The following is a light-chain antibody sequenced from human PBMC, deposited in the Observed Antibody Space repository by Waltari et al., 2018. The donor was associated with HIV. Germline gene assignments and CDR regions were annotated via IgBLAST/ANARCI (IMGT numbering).Light chain of an antibody. CDR1: QSVSSY. CDR3: QQYGGSSS. Sequence: EIVLTQSPGTLSLSTGERATLSCRASQSVSSYLAWYQQKPGQAPRLLIYGASSRATGIPDRFSGSGSGTDFTLTISRLEPGDFAVYYCQQYGGSSSFGGGTKVEIK. V-gene: IGKV3-20*01. CDR2: GAS. J-gene: IGKJ4*01.